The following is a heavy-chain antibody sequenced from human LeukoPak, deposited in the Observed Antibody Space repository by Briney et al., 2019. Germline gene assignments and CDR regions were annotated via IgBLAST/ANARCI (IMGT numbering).Heavy chain of an antibody. D-gene: IGHD3-9*01. V-gene: IGHV3-30*02. CDR3: ARGYFDWSDR. Sequence: GGSLRLSCAASGFSFSGYGMHWVRQVPGKGLEWVAFIRYDGITKFYIDSVKGRFAISRDNSKNTLSLQMNSLRTEDTAVYYCARGYFDWSDRWGQGTLVTVSS. CDR1: GFSFSGYG. J-gene: IGHJ4*02. CDR2: IRYDGITK.